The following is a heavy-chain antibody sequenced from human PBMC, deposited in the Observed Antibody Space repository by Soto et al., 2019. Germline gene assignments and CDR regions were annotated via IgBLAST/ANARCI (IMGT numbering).Heavy chain of an antibody. CDR3: AKYTVTEDLGES. V-gene: IGHV3-23*01. J-gene: IGHJ5*02. Sequence: EVQLLESGGDLVQPGGSLRLSCAVSGFTFSRYAMGWVRQAPGKGLEWVSGISGNGVYPFYEGSVRGRFTISRDNSNNMLYLQMHALRAEDTAVYFCAKYTVTEDLGESWGQGALVAVSS. CDR2: ISGNGVYP. CDR1: GFTFSRYA. D-gene: IGHD3-16*01.